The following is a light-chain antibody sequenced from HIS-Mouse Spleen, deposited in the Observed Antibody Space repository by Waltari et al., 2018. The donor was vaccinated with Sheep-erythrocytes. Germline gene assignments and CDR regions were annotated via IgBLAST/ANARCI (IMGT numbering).Light chain of an antibody. CDR1: SSDGGSYNL. J-gene: IGLJ3*02. V-gene: IGLV2-23*01. Sequence: QSALTQPASVSGSPGQSITISCTGTSSDGGSYNLVSWYQQHPGKPPNSMINEGSKRPSGVSNRFSGSKSGNTASLTISGLQAEDEADYYCCSYAGSSTWVFGGGTKLTVL. CDR2: EGS. CDR3: CSYAGSSTWV.